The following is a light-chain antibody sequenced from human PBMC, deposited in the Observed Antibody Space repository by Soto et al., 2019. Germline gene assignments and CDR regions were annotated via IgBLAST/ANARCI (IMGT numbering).Light chain of an antibody. J-gene: IGKJ5*01. CDR3: QQYDSSPIT. CDR1: QSVSGSY. Sequence: ENVLTQSPGTLSLSPGERATLSCRASQSVSGSYLAWYQQKPGQAPRLLIYGASSRATGIPDRFSGSGSGTDFTLTISRLEPEDFAVYYCQQYDSSPITFGQGTRLEIK. CDR2: GAS. V-gene: IGKV3-20*01.